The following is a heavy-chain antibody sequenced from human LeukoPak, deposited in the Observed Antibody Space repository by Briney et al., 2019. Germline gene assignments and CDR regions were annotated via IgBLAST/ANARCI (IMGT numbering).Heavy chain of an antibody. Sequence: GESLKISCKGSGYTFTSYWIGWVRQMPGKGLEWIGIIYPGDSDTRYSPSFQGQVTISADKSITTAYLQWSTLKASDTAMYYCARRSDGYFDLWGRGTLVTVSS. J-gene: IGHJ2*01. CDR1: GYTFTSYW. V-gene: IGHV5-51*01. CDR2: IYPGDSDT. CDR3: ARRSDGYFDL.